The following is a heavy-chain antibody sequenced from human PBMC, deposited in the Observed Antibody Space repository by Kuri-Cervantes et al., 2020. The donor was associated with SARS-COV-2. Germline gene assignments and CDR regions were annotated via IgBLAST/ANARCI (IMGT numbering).Heavy chain of an antibody. D-gene: IGHD1-20*01. CDR3: ARVTAYYYYYYGMDV. Sequence: ESLKISCTVSGYSISTDDSWGWIRQPPGKGLEWIGTIYHSGSTYYNPSLKSRVTISVDTSKNQFSLKLSSVTAADTAVYYCARVTAYYYYYYGMDVWGQGTTVTVSS. V-gene: IGHV4-38-2*02. J-gene: IGHJ6*02. CDR1: GYSISTDDS. CDR2: IYHSGST.